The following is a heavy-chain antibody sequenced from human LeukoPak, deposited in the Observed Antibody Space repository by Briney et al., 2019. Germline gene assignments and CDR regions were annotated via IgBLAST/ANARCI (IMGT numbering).Heavy chain of an antibody. D-gene: IGHD1-7*01. V-gene: IGHV3-11*01. CDR3: ARVTNWNYVFWFDP. CDR2: ISSSGSTI. Sequence: PGGSLRLSCAASGFTFSDYYMSWIRQAPGKGLEWVSYISSSGSTIYHADSVKGRFTISRDNAKNSLYLQMNSLRAEDTAVYYCARVTNWNYVFWFDPWGQGTLVTVSS. CDR1: GFTFSDYY. J-gene: IGHJ5*02.